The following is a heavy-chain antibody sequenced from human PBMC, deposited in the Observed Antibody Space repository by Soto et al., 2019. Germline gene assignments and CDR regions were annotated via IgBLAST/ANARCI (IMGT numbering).Heavy chain of an antibody. V-gene: IGHV1-24*01. CDR3: ATTPIVVVPAAAYFDY. CDR1: GYTLTELS. D-gene: IGHD2-2*01. CDR2: FDPEDGET. Sequence: ASVKVSCKVSGYTLTELSMHWGRQAPGKGLEWMGGFDPEDGETIYAQKFQGRVTMTEDTSTDTAYMELSSLRSEDTAVYYCATTPIVVVPAAAYFDYWGQGTLVTVSS. J-gene: IGHJ4*02.